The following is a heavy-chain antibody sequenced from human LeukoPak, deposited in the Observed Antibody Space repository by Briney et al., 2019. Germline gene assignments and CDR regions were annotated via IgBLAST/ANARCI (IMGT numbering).Heavy chain of an antibody. CDR3: ARGPGYSSSDGAFDI. CDR2: INHSGST. V-gene: IGHV4-34*01. Sequence: SETLSLTCAVYGGSFSGYYWSWIRQPPGKGLEWIGEINHSGSTNYNPSLKSRVTISVDTSKNQFSLKLSSVTAADTAVYYCARGPGYSSSDGAFDIWGQGQWSPSLQ. D-gene: IGHD6-13*01. CDR1: GGSFSGYY. J-gene: IGHJ3*02.